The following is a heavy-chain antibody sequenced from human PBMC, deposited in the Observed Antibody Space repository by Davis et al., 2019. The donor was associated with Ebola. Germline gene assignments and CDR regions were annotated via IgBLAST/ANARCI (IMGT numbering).Heavy chain of an antibody. Sequence: ASVKVSCKASGYTFTGYYMHWVRQAPGQGLEWMGWINPNSGGANYAQKFQGWVTMTRDTSISTAYMELSRLRSDDTAVYYCARDVTMVRGVSLDGGMDVWGQGTTVTVSS. CDR1: GYTFTGYY. CDR3: ARDVTMVRGVSLDGGMDV. D-gene: IGHD3-10*01. J-gene: IGHJ6*02. CDR2: INPNSGGA. V-gene: IGHV1-2*04.